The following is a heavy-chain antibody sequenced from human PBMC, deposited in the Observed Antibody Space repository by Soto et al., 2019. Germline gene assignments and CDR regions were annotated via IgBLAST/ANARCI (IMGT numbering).Heavy chain of an antibody. CDR2: ISSGGGGT. J-gene: IGHJ4*02. CDR1: GFTFSPYV. D-gene: IGHD6-13*01. Sequence: EVEVLESGGGLVQPGGSLRLSCAASGFTFSPYVMSWVRQAPGKGLEWVSSISSGGGGTYYADSVKGRFTASRDNAKNTGHLQMNGLRDEDTAVYYCAKLTAAWGQGTLVTVSS. CDR3: AKLTAA. V-gene: IGHV3-23*01.